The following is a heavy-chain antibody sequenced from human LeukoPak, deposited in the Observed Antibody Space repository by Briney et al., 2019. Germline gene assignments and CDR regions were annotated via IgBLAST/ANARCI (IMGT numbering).Heavy chain of an antibody. J-gene: IGHJ5*02. V-gene: IGHV4-59*01. D-gene: IGHD4-17*01. CDR3: ARGGLRVSWFDP. CDR2: IYYSGST. CDR1: GGSISSYY. Sequence: SETLSLTCTVSGGSISSYYWSWIRQPPGQGLEWIGYIYYSGSTNYNPSLKSRVTISVDTSKNQFSLKLSSVTAADTAVYYCARGGLRVSWFDPWGQGTLVTVSS.